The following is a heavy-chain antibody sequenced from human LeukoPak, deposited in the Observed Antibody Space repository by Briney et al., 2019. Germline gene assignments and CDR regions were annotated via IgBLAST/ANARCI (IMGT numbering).Heavy chain of an antibody. CDR3: ARLPTDCSSTSCYYNAFDI. V-gene: IGHV4-4*09. CDR1: GVSISSYY. Sequence: SETLSLTCTVSGVSISSYYWSWIRQPPGKGLEWIGYIYTSGSTNYNPSLKSRVTISVDTSKNQFSLKLSSVTAADTAVYYCARLPTDCSSTSCYYNAFDIWGQGTMVTVSS. CDR2: IYTSGST. D-gene: IGHD2-2*01. J-gene: IGHJ3*02.